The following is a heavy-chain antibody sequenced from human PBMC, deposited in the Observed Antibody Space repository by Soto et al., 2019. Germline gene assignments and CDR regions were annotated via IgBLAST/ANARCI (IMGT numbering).Heavy chain of an antibody. Sequence: GPSVKVSCKASGYTFTSYDINWVRQATGQGLEWMGWMNPNSGNTGFAQKFQGRVTMTRNTSISTAYMELSSLRSEDTAVYYCARVGSGSYGAEYYYMDVWGKGTTVTVSS. CDR2: MNPNSGNT. CDR1: GYTFTSYD. D-gene: IGHD3-10*01. V-gene: IGHV1-8*01. CDR3: ARVGSGSYGAEYYYMDV. J-gene: IGHJ6*03.